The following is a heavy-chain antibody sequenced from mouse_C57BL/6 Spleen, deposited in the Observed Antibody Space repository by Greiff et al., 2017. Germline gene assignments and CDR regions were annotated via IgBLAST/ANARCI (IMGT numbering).Heavy chain of an antibody. CDR3: AMAYGNYVWFAY. J-gene: IGHJ3*01. D-gene: IGHD2-1*01. V-gene: IGHV1-52*01. CDR1: GCTFTSYW. Sequence: QVQLQQPGAELVRPGSSVKLSCKASGCTFTSYWMHWVKQRPIQGLEWIGNIDPSDSETHYNQKFKDKATLTVDKSSSTAYMQLSSLTSEDSAVYYCAMAYGNYVWFAYWGQGTLVTVSA. CDR2: IDPSDSET.